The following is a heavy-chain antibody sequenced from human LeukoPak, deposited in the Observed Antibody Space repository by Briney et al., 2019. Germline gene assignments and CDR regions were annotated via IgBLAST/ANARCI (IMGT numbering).Heavy chain of an antibody. J-gene: IGHJ1*01. CDR3: ARGGYSSTLYGRYQH. D-gene: IGHD6-13*01. CDR1: GFTFSNYE. V-gene: IGHV3-48*03. Sequence: GGSLRLSCATSGFTFSNYEMNWVRQAPGKGLEWISYLTTSGSTKYYADSVKGRFTIPRDNAKNSLFLQMNSLRAEDTAVYYCARGGYSSTLYGRYQHWGQGTLVTVSP. CDR2: LTTSGSTK.